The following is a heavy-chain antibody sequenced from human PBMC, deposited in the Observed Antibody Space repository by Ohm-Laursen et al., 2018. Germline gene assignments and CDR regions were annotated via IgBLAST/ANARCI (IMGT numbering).Heavy chain of an antibody. CDR3: ASHCSGGSCLAGYNWFDP. D-gene: IGHD2-15*01. CDR1: GYSISSGYY. J-gene: IGHJ5*02. CDR2: IYHSGST. V-gene: IGHV4-38-2*01. Sequence: QTLSLTCAVSGYSISSGYYWGWIRQPPGKGLEWIGSIYHSGSTYYNPSLKSRVTISVDTSKNQFSLKLSSVTAADTAVYYCASHCSGGSCLAGYNWFDPWGQGTLVTVSS.